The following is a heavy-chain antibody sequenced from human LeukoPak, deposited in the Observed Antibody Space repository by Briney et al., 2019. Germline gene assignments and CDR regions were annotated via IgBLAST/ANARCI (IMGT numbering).Heavy chain of an antibody. V-gene: IGHV4-39*01. CDR1: GGSISSTNYF. J-gene: IGHJ4*02. CDR2: IFYSGST. CDR3: ASVDYHWNYLHF. D-gene: IGHD1-20*01. Sequence: SETLSLTCSVSGGSISSTNYFWGWIRQPPGQGLGWIGSIFYSGSTYYNPSLKGRVTISADTSKNQFTLKLSSVTAADTAVYYCASVDYHWNYLHFWGQGTLVTVSS.